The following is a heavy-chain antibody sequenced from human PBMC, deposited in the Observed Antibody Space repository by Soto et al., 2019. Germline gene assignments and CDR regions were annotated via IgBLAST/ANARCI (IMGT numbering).Heavy chain of an antibody. D-gene: IGHD2-2*01. CDR2: IIPIFGTA. J-gene: IGHJ6*02. V-gene: IGHV1-69*13. CDR3: ARLVWVPAYRSYYYGMDV. Sequence: SVKVSCKASGGTFSSYAISRVRQAPGQGLEWMGGIIPIFGTANYAQKFQGRVTITADESTSTAYMELSSLRSEDTAVYYCARLVWVPAYRSYYYGMDVWGQGTTVTVSS. CDR1: GGTFSSYA.